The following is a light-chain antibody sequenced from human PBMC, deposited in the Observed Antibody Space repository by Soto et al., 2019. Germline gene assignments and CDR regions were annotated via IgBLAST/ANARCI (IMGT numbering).Light chain of an antibody. CDR2: LAS. V-gene: IGKV1-9*01. Sequence: IQLTQSPSSRSASVGDRVTITCRASQDISSYLAWYQQKPGKAPKLLIYLASTLHSGVPSSFSGSGSGTDFSLTISSLQPEDAATYYCQSLNRFPHSFGGGTKVDIK. CDR3: QSLNRFPHS. CDR1: QDISSY. J-gene: IGKJ4*01.